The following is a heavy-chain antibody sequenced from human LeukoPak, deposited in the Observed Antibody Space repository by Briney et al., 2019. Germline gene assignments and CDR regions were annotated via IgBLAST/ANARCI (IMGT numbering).Heavy chain of an antibody. J-gene: IGHJ4*02. CDR2: IWYDGSNK. CDR3: ARDLASGFVPFFDY. CDR1: GFTFSSYG. Sequence: GGSLRLSCAASGFTFSSYGMHWVRQAPGKGLEWVAVIWYDGSNKYYADSVKGRFTISRDNSKNTLYLQMNSLRAEDTAVYYCARDLASGFVPFFDYWGQGTLVTVSS. D-gene: IGHD2-2*01. V-gene: IGHV3-33*01.